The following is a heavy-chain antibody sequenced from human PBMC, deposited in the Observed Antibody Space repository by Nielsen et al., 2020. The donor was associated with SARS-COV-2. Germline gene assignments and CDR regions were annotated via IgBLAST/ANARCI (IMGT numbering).Heavy chain of an antibody. J-gene: IGHJ4*02. D-gene: IGHD4-17*01. CDR3: ARALEFYGDYLSFDY. Sequence: GGSLRLSCAASGFTFSDYYMSWIRQAPGKGLEWVSYISSSGSTIYYADSVKGRFTISRDNAKNSLYLQMNSLRAEDTAVYYCARALEFYGDYLSFDYWGQGTLVTVSS. CDR1: GFTFSDYY. CDR2: ISSSGSTI. V-gene: IGHV3-11*04.